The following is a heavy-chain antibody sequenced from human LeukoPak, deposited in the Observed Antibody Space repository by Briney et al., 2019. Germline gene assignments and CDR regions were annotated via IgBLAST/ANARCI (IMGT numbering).Heavy chain of an antibody. Sequence: GASVKVSCKASGYTFTSYAMHWVRQAPGQRLEWMGWINAGNGNTKYSQKFQGRVTITRDTSASTAYMELSSLRSEDTAVYYCARDRSGSLHYFDYWGQGTLVTVSP. CDR2: INAGNGNT. CDR1: GYTFTSYA. J-gene: IGHJ4*02. V-gene: IGHV1-3*01. CDR3: ARDRSGSLHYFDY. D-gene: IGHD1-26*01.